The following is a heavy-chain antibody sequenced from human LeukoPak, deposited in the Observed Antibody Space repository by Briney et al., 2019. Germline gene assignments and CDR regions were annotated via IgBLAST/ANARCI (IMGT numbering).Heavy chain of an antibody. V-gene: IGHV1-18*01. CDR2: ISAYNGNT. CDR1: GYTFTSYG. D-gene: IGHD6-19*01. J-gene: IGHJ6*03. Sequence: AWVKVSCKASGYTFTSYGISWVREAPGQGLERMGWISAYNGNTNYAQKLQGRVTMTTDTSTSTAYMELRSLRSDDPAVYYCAREAVANYYYYMDVWRKGTTLTVFS. CDR3: AREAVANYYYYMDV.